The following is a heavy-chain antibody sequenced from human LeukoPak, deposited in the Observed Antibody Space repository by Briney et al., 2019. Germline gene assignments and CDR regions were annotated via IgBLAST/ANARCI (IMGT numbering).Heavy chain of an antibody. D-gene: IGHD6-13*01. V-gene: IGHV3-23*01. CDR3: AKTHNSNWYSNDY. Sequence: PGGSLRLSCAASGFTFSNYAMTWVRQAPGKGLEWVSAIISSGSGTYYADSVKGRFTISRDNSRNTPYLQMNSLRAEDTAIYYCAKTHNSNWYSNDYWGQGALVTVSS. CDR1: GFTFSNYA. J-gene: IGHJ4*02. CDR2: IISSGSGT.